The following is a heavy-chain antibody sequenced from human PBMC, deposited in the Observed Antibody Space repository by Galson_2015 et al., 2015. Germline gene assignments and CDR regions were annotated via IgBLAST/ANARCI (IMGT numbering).Heavy chain of an antibody. J-gene: IGHJ4*02. CDR2: ISTTSSYI. CDR1: GFIFSTYP. D-gene: IGHD4/OR15-4a*01. CDR3: ARAQNEGGAFNYYFDL. V-gene: IGHV3-21*01. Sequence: SLRLSCAASGFIFSTYPLSWVRLAPGKGLEWVASISTTSSYIYYAVLVKGRFTISRDNAKKSLYLQMNSLGVEDTAVYYCARAQNEGGAFNYYFDLWGQGTLVTVSS.